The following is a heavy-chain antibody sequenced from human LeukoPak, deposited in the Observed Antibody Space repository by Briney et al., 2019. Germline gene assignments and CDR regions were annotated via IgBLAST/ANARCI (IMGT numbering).Heavy chain of an antibody. D-gene: IGHD1-14*01. Sequence: SETLSLTCTVSGYSISSGYYWGWIRQPPGKGLEWIGSFYHSGSTYYNPSLKSRVTISVDTSKNQFSLKLSSVTAADTAVYYCARVGNYYYYVDVWGKGTTVTVSS. CDR1: GYSISSGYY. CDR3: ARVGNYYYYVDV. J-gene: IGHJ6*03. V-gene: IGHV4-38-2*02. CDR2: FYHSGST.